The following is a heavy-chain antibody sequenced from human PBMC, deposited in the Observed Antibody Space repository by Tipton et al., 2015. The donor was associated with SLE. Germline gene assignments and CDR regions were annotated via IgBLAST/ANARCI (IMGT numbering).Heavy chain of an antibody. V-gene: IGHV4-59*11. CDR3: ARGYCPGGGCLLMYVDL. D-gene: IGHD2-8*02. CDR1: GDSISNHY. Sequence: TLSLTRTFSGDSISNHYRSWIRQPPGKGLEWIGYIYYSGSTNYNPSLKSRVTISVDTSNNQFSLELTSVTAADTAVYYCARGYCPGGGCLLMYVDLWGRCPLVTVSS. J-gene: IGHJ2*01. CDR2: IYYSGST.